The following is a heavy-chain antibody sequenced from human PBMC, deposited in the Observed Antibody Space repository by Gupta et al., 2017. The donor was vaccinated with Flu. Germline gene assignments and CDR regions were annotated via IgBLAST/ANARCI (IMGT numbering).Heavy chain of an antibody. CDR3: AREGGEYSSGWYVDLGMDV. Sequence: EVLLVESGGGLVQPGGSLRLSCAASGFTFSMYAVNWVRQAPGKGLEWVSYISSSGNSIYYADAVKGRFTISRDTAKNLRYLQMSSLRADDAAVYFCAREGGEYSSGWYVDLGMDVWGPGTTVAVSS. CDR2: ISSSGNSI. D-gene: IGHD6-19*01. CDR1: GFTFSMYA. J-gene: IGHJ6*02. V-gene: IGHV3-48*03.